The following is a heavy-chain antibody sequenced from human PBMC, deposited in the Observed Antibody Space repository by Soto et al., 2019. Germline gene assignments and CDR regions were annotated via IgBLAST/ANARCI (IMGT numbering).Heavy chain of an antibody. CDR3: AKTSAVHSRSSPAFDY. V-gene: IGHV3-23*01. J-gene: IGHJ4*02. CDR1: GFPVSSYS. Sequence: PAGSLALSCAASGFPVSSYSMSWVRQAPGKGLEWVSAISGSGGSTYYADSVKGRFTISRDNSKNTLYLQMNSLRAEDTVVYYCAKTSAVHSRSSPAFDYWGPGTLVTVSS. CDR2: ISGSGGST. D-gene: IGHD6-6*01.